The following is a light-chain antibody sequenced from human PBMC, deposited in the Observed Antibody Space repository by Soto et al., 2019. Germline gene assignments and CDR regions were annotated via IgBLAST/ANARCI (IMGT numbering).Light chain of an antibody. V-gene: IGKV1-5*01. J-gene: IGKJ1*01. CDR2: DAS. CDR1: QSISSW. CDR3: QQYNSYRRT. Sequence: IQMTQSPSTLSASVGDRVTITCRASQSISSWLAWYQQKPGKAPKLLIYDASSLESGVPSRFSGSGSGTEFTLTISSLQPDDFATYYCQQYNSYRRTFGQGTKVEIK.